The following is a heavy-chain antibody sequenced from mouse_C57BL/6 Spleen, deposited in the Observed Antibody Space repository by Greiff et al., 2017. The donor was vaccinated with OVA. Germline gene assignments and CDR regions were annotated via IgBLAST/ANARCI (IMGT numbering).Heavy chain of an antibody. Sequence: EVKVVESEGGLVQPGSSMKLSCTASGFTFSDYYMAWVRQVPEKGLEWVANINYDGSSTYYLDSLKSRFIISRDNAKNILYLQMSSLKSEDTATYYCALYYGSSYGFAYWGQGTLVTVSA. CDR1: GFTFSDYY. CDR2: INYDGSST. J-gene: IGHJ3*01. CDR3: ALYYGSSYGFAY. D-gene: IGHD1-1*01. V-gene: IGHV5-16*01.